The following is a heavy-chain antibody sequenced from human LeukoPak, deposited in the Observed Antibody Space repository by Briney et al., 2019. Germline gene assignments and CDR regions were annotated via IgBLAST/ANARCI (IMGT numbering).Heavy chain of an antibody. D-gene: IGHD3-22*01. Sequence: PGASLRLSCAASGFTFSSCAMSWVRQAPGKGLEWVSAISGSGGSTYYADSVKGRFTISRDNSKNTLYLQMNSLRAEDTAVYYCAKELRPYDSSGPDYWGQGTLVTVSS. CDR1: GFTFSSCA. CDR2: ISGSGGST. J-gene: IGHJ4*02. V-gene: IGHV3-23*01. CDR3: AKELRPYDSSGPDY.